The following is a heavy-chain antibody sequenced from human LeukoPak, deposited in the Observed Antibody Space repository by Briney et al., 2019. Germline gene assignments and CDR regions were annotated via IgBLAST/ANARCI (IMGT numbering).Heavy chain of an antibody. CDR2: IYTSGST. D-gene: IGHD3-22*01. V-gene: IGHV4-4*07. CDR3: ARGLSYYYDSSGYFVFDY. Sequence: LGTPALTLTVSGGPINCFYLGWVREPAREGPGWVWRIYTSGSTNYNPSLKSRVTMSVDTSKNQFSLKLSSVTAADTAVYYCARGLSYYYDSSGYFVFDYWGQGTLVTVSS. CDR1: GGPINCFY. J-gene: IGHJ4*02.